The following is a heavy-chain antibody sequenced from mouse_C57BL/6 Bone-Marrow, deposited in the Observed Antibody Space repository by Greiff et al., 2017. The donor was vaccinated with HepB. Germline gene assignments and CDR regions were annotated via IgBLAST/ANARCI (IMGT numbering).Heavy chain of an antibody. J-gene: IGHJ1*03. CDR3: ARDQRWLLVYWYFDV. D-gene: IGHD2-3*01. V-gene: IGHV5-16*01. CDR2: INYDGSST. CDR1: GFTFSDYY. Sequence: VQLVESEGGLVQPGSSMKLSCTASGFTFSDYYMAWVRQVPEKGLEWVANINYDGSSTYYLDSLKSRFIISRDNAKNILYLQMSSLKSEDTATYYCARDQRWLLVYWYFDVWGTGTTVTVSS.